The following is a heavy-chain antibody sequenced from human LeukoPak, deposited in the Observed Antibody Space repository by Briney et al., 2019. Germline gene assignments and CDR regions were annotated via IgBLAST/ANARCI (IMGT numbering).Heavy chain of an antibody. D-gene: IGHD4-23*01. Sequence: GASVKVSCKASGYTFTGYYLHWVRQAPGQGLEWMGWINPNNGDTNYAQMFQGRVTMTRDTSISTAYMELNRLRSDDTAVFYCARVDDYGGNQPFDIWGQGTMVTVSS. J-gene: IGHJ3*02. CDR2: INPNNGDT. V-gene: IGHV1-2*02. CDR3: ARVDDYGGNQPFDI. CDR1: GYTFTGYY.